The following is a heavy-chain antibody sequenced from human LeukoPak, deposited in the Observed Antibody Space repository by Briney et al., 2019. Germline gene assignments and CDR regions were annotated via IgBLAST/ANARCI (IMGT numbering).Heavy chain of an antibody. CDR2: IIPILGIA. V-gene: IGHV1-69*04. J-gene: IGHJ6*02. CDR1: GGTFSSYA. D-gene: IGHD6-13*01. Sequence: ASVKVSCKASGGTFSSYAISWVRQAPGQGLEWMGRIIPILGIANYAQKFQGRVTITADKSTSTAYMERSGLRSEDTAVYYWARLVIAAAGPGDEAYYYYGMDVWGQGTTVTVSS. CDR3: ARLVIAAAGPGDEAYYYYGMDV.